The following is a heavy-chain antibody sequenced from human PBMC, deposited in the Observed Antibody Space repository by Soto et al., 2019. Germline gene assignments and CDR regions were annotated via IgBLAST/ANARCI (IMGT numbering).Heavy chain of an antibody. D-gene: IGHD2-2*01. CDR2: ISDDGRNT. J-gene: IGHJ4*02. V-gene: IGHV3-30*04. Sequence: QVQLVESGGGVVQPGTSLRLSCAASGFTFRSYAMHWVRQAPGQGLDWLAVISDDGRNTYYADSVKGRFTISRDNSKNTLYLQMNSLRPDDTAVYYCAREERVPAARPGYWGQGTRVTVSS. CDR1: GFTFRSYA. CDR3: AREERVPAARPGY.